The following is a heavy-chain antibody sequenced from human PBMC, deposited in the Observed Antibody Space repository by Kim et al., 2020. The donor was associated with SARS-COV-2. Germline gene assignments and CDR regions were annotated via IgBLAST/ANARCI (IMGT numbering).Heavy chain of an antibody. J-gene: IGHJ6*02. D-gene: IGHD6-19*01. CDR3: VRDSTVAGANYGMDV. V-gene: IGHV1-46*01. Sequence: QKFQGRVTMTRDTSTSTAYMELSSLRSEDTAVYYCVRDSTVAGANYGMDVWGQGTTVTVSS.